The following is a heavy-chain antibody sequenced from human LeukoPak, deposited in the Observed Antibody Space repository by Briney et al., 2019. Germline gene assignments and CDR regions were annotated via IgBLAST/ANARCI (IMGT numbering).Heavy chain of an antibody. J-gene: IGHJ4*02. CDR3: ARSAMTTVHFDY. V-gene: IGHV3-30*03. Sequence: GGSLRLSCAASRFTFSNYVMHWVRQAPGKGLEWVAVISYDGSDKYYADSVKGRFTISRDNSKNTLYLQMNSLRAEDTAVYYCARSAMTTVHFDYWGQGTLVTVSS. CDR2: ISYDGSDK. CDR1: RFTFSNYV. D-gene: IGHD4-11*01.